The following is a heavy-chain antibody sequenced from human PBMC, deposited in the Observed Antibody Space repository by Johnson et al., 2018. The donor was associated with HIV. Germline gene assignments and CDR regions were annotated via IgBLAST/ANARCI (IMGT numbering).Heavy chain of an antibody. J-gene: IGHJ3*02. D-gene: IGHD5-24*01. CDR2: INSDGSRT. Sequence: VTLVESGGGLVQPGGSLRLSCAASGFTLSSYWMHWVRQAPGKGLVWVSDINSDGSRTSYADSVKGRFTISRDNAKNTMYLQMNSLRAEDTAVYYCGRGGDGYKLRGWDEAFDIWGQGTMVTVSS. V-gene: IGHV3-74*02. CDR1: GFTLSSYW. CDR3: GRGGDGYKLRGWDEAFDI.